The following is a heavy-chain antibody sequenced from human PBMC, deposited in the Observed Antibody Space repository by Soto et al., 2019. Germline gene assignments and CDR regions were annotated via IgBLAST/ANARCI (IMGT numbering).Heavy chain of an antibody. CDR1: GGTFRGYS. D-gene: IGHD4-17*01. CDR2: MNPNSGNT. CDR3: ARGRSSYGDYVNWYFDL. J-gene: IGHJ2*01. V-gene: IGHV1-8*01. Sequence: GASVKVSCKASGGTFRGYSFGWVRQAPGQGLEWMGWMNPNSGNTGHAQKFQGRVTMTRNTPISTAYMELSSLRSDDTAVYYCARGRSSYGDYVNWYFDLWGRGTLVTVSS.